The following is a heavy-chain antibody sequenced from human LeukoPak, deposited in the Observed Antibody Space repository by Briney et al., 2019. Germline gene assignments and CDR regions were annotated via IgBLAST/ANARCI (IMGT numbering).Heavy chain of an antibody. J-gene: IGHJ4*02. CDR3: AASGSYLGASFDY. CDR1: RFTFSSYS. Sequence: PGGSLRLSCAASRFTFSSYSMNWVRQAPGKGLEWVSSISSTGSYIYYADSVKGRFTISRDNAKNSLYLQMNSLRAEDTAVYYCAASGSYLGASFDYWGQGTLVTVSS. D-gene: IGHD1-26*01. CDR2: ISSTGSYI. V-gene: IGHV3-21*01.